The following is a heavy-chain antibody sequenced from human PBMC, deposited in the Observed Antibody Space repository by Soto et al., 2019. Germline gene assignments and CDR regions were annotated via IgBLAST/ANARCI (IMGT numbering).Heavy chain of an antibody. CDR2: ISNDGSKR. J-gene: IGHJ5*02. D-gene: IGHD3-3*01. CDR1: EGKFRVFG. Sequence: PGGPLSLSSGAAEGKFRVFGMHWVRQFPGKGLEWVAVISNDGSKRYYIESVEGRFTISRDDSKNTLYLQMDSLRVDDTAVYYCAKDKVPYFDYWSRQRWFDPWGQGIPVTVAP. V-gene: IGHV3-30*18. CDR3: AKDKVPYFDYWSRQRWFDP.